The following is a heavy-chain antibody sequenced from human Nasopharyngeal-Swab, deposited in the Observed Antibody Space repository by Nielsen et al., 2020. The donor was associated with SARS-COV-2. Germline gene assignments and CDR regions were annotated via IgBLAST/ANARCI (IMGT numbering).Heavy chain of an antibody. CDR2: VSYRGST. CDR3: AGDGAYSGYDWTY. Sequence: GSLRLSCTVSGVSITSTSHYWGWIRQPPGTGLEWIGCVSYRGSTYHNPSLKSRVTVSVDTSKNQFSLKLTSLTAADTAVYYCAGDGAYSGYDWTYWGQGTLVTVSS. CDR1: GVSITSTSHY. D-gene: IGHD5-12*01. V-gene: IGHV4-39*07. J-gene: IGHJ4*02.